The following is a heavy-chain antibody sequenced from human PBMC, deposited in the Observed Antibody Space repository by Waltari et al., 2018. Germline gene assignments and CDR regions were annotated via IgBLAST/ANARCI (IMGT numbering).Heavy chain of an antibody. CDR3: ARDQLGAAGYYYMDV. D-gene: IGHD6-13*01. J-gene: IGHJ6*03. CDR1: GGPFSSYA. Sequence: QVQLVQSGAEVKKPGSSVKVSGKASGGPFSSYAISGVRQAPGQGLEWMGGIIPIFGTANYAQKFQGRVTITADKSTSTAYMELSSLRSEDTAVYYCARDQLGAAGYYYMDVWGKGTTVTVSS. V-gene: IGHV1-69*14. CDR2: IIPIFGTA.